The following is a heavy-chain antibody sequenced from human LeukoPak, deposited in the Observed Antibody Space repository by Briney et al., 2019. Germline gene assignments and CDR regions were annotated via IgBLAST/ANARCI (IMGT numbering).Heavy chain of an antibody. J-gene: IGHJ4*02. CDR3: AGLGGTKGY. Sequence: SETLSLTCAVSGYSISSGYYWGWIRQPPGKGLEWIGSIYHSGSTYYNPSLTSRVTISVHTSKNQFSLKLSSVTAADTAVYYCAGLGGTKGYWGQGTLVTVSS. D-gene: IGHD2-2*01. V-gene: IGHV4-38-2*01. CDR2: IYHSGST. CDR1: GYSISSGYY.